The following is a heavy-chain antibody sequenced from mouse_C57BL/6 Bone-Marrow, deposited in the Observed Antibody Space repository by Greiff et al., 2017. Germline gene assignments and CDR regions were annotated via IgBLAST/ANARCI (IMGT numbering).Heavy chain of an antibody. CDR1: GFTFSDFY. V-gene: IGHV7-1*01. J-gene: IGHJ4*01. CDR3: ARDVTMDY. Sequence: EVQGVESGGGLVQSGRSLRLSCATSGFTFSDFYMEWVRQAPGKGLEWIAASRNKANDYTTEYSASVKGRFIVSRDTSQSILYLQMNALRAEDTAIYYCARDVTMDYWGQGTSVTVSS. CDR2: SRNKANDYTT. D-gene: IGHD2-12*01.